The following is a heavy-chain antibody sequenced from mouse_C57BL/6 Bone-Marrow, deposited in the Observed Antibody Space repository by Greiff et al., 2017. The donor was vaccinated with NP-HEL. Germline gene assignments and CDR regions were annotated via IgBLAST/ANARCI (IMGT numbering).Heavy chain of an antibody. J-gene: IGHJ3*01. CDR1: GFTFSSYA. V-gene: IGHV5-4*01. Sequence: EVQRVESGGGLVKPGGSLKLSCAASGFTFSSYAMSWVRQTPEKRLEWVATISDGGSYTYYPDNVKGRFTISRDNAKNNLYLQMSHLKSEDTAMYYCASAQATGFAYWGQGTLVTVSA. D-gene: IGHD3-2*02. CDR2: ISDGGSYT. CDR3: ASAQATGFAY.